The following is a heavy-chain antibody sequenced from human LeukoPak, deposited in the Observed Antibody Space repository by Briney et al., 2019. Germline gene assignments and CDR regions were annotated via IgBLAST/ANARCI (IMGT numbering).Heavy chain of an antibody. CDR2: IKSKTGGGTT. Sequence: GGSLRLSCAASGFTFSNAWMSWVRQAPGKGLEWVGRIKSKTGGGTTEYAAPVKGRFTISRDDSKNTLYLQMNSLKTEDTAVYYCTTARKSYYYDSSGYYRFDYWGQGTLVTVSS. CDR3: TTARKSYYYDSSGYYRFDY. CDR1: GFTFSNAW. V-gene: IGHV3-15*01. J-gene: IGHJ4*02. D-gene: IGHD3-22*01.